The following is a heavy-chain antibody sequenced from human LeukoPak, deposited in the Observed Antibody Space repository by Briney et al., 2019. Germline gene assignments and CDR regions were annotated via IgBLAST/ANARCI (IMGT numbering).Heavy chain of an antibody. CDR3: ARATYYYDSSGYSEFDY. V-gene: IGHV1-2*04. Sequence: ASVTVSCTASGYTFTVYYMHWVRQAPGQGLEWMGWINPNSGGTNYAQKFQGWVTMTRDTSISTAYMELSRLRSDDTAVYYCARATYYYDSSGYSEFDYWGQGTLVTVSS. CDR1: GYTFTVYY. CDR2: INPNSGGT. D-gene: IGHD3-22*01. J-gene: IGHJ4*02.